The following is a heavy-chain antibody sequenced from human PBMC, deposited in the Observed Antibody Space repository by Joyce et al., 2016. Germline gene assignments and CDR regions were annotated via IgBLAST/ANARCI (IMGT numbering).Heavy chain of an antibody. CDR2: IFWDDDK. J-gene: IGHJ6*02. CDR1: GFSLTTNGVG. CDR3: SHFFYGLDV. V-gene: IGHV2-5*02. Sequence: QITLKESAPTLVKPTQTLALTCTFSGFSLTTNGVGVGWIRQPPGKALEWLALIFWDDDKRYRPSLKRRLTITKDTSKNQVVLTMTHMDPVDTATYYCSHFFYGLDVWGQGTTVTVSS.